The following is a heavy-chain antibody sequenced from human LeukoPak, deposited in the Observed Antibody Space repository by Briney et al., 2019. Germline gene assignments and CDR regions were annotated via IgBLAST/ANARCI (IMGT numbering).Heavy chain of an antibody. CDR2: INPSGGST. Sequence: GASVKVSCKASGCTFTSYYMHWVRQAPGQGLEWMGIINPSGGSTSYAQKLQGRVTMTTDTSTSTAYMELRSLRSDDTAVYYCARRYYYYMDVWGKGTTVTVSS. V-gene: IGHV1-46*01. CDR3: ARRYYYYMDV. CDR1: GCTFTSYY. J-gene: IGHJ6*03.